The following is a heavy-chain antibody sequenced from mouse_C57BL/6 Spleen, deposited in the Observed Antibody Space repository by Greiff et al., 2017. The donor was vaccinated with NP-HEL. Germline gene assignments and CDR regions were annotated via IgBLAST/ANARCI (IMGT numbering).Heavy chain of an antibody. V-gene: IGHV1-81*01. J-gene: IGHJ2*01. CDR3: ARGSLDSSGQYYFDY. Sequence: LQESGAELARPGASVKLSCKASGYTFTSYGISWVKQRTGQGLEWIGEIYPRSGNTYYNEKFKGKATLTADKSSSTAYMELRSLTSEDSAVYFCARGSLDSSGQYYFDYWGQGTTLTVSS. CDR1: GYTFTSYG. D-gene: IGHD3-2*02. CDR2: IYPRSGNT.